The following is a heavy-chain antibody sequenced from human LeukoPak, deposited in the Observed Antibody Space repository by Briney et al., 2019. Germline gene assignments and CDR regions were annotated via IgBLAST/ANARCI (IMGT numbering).Heavy chain of an antibody. D-gene: IGHD3-22*01. Sequence: DSVKVSCKASGYTFTAYYIHWVRQAPGQGLEWMGWINPNSVGTKYAQKFQGRVTMTRDTSISTAYMELSRLRSDDTAVYFCARRCDTSSYYTYYFDYWGQGTLVTVSS. CDR1: GYTFTAYY. J-gene: IGHJ4*02. CDR2: INPNSVGT. CDR3: ARRCDTSSYYTYYFDY. V-gene: IGHV1-2*02.